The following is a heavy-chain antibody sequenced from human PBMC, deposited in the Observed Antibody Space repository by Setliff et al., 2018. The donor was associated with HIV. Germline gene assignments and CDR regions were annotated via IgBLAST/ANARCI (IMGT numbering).Heavy chain of an antibody. V-gene: IGHV3-53*01. J-gene: IGHJ6*03. Sequence: GGSLRLSCVASGITVSGIYMTWVRQAPGKGLEWVSVINGGTTTYYADSVKGRFTISRDNSKNTLYLQMNSLRAEDTAVYYCARTQDRYYYYYYMDVWGKGTTVTVSS. CDR3: ARTQDRYYYYYYMDV. CDR1: GITVSGIY. CDR2: INGGTTT.